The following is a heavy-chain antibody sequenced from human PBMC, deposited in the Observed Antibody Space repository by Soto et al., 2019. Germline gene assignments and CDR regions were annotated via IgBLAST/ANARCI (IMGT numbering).Heavy chain of an antibody. J-gene: IGHJ5*02. Sequence: SETLSLTCTVSGGSISNYYWSWIRQSPGKGLEWIANIYHSGTTNYNLSLKGRVSISIDSSRNQVSLRLKSVTAADTAVYYCARGGYRTLAWFDPWGQGTLVTVSS. CDR3: ARGGYRTLAWFDP. CDR1: GGSISNYY. CDR2: IYHSGTT. V-gene: IGHV4-59*01. D-gene: IGHD5-18*01.